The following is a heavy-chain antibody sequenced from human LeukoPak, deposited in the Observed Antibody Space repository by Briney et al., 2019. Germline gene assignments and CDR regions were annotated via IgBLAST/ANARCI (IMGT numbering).Heavy chain of an antibody. CDR3: ARDGYSSSSGPSYYYYMDV. CDR2: IYYSGST. CDR1: GGSFSGYY. D-gene: IGHD6-6*01. V-gene: IGHV4-59*01. Sequence: PSETLSLTCAVYGGSFSGYYWSWIRQPPGKGLEWIGYIYYSGSTNYNPSLKSRVTISVDTSKNQFSLKLSSVTAADTAVYYCARDGYSSSSGPSYYYYMDVWGKGTTVTVSS. J-gene: IGHJ6*03.